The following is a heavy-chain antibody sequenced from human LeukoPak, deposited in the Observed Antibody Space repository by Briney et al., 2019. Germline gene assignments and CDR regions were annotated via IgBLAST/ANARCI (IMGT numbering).Heavy chain of an antibody. CDR1: GFTFSSYW. CDR3: ARHYGSGRYYYYGMDV. CDR2: INTDGSST. D-gene: IGHD3-10*01. J-gene: IGHJ6*02. Sequence: GGSLRLSCAASGFTFSSYWMHWVRQAPGKGLVWVSRINTDGSSTSYADSVKGRFTISRDNAKNTLYLQMNSLRAEDTAVYYCARHYGSGRYYYYGMDVWGQGTTVTVSS. V-gene: IGHV3-74*01.